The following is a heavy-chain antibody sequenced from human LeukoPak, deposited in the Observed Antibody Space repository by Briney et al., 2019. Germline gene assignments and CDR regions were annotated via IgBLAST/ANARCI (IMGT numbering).Heavy chain of an antibody. D-gene: IGHD5-12*01. CDR2: VYYSGST. CDR1: GLSISGNSYY. CDR3: ARVRYIAYAGWFDP. V-gene: IGHV4-39*01. J-gene: IGHJ5*02. Sequence: PSETLSLTCTLSGLSISGNSYYWGWIRQPPGKGLETIGSVYYSGSTFYNPSLKTRVNMSVDTSKNQFSLTVSSVTTADTAIYYCARVRYIAYAGWFDPWGQGTLVTVSS.